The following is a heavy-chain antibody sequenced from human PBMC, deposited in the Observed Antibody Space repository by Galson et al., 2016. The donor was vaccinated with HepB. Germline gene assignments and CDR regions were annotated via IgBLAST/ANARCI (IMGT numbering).Heavy chain of an antibody. Sequence: SLRLSCAASGFTFRSYGMHWVRQAPGKGLEWVAFIYHDGNNKNYADSVKGRFVISRDNSKNTLSLELNSLRVEDTAVYYCGREVLHPWGHGTLVTVSS. CDR1: GFTFRSYG. D-gene: IGHD3-10*01. CDR3: GREVLHP. V-gene: IGHV3-30*12. CDR2: IYHDGNNK. J-gene: IGHJ5*02.